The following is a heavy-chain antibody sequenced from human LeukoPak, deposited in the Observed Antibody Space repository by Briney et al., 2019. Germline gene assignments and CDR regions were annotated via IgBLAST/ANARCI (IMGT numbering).Heavy chain of an antibody. V-gene: IGHV4-30-2*01. J-gene: IGHJ4*02. Sequence: SETLSLTCTVSGGSISSGGYYWSWIRQPPGKGLEWIGYIYHSGSTYYNPSLKSRVTISVDRSKNQFSLKLSSVTAADTAVYYCARDPSIAVAGNGIWGQGTLVTVSS. CDR3: ARDPSIAVAGNGI. CDR2: IYHSGST. CDR1: GGSISSGGYY. D-gene: IGHD6-19*01.